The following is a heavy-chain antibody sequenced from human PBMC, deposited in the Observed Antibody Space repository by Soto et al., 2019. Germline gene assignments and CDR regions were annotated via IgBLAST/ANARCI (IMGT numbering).Heavy chain of an antibody. J-gene: IGHJ4*02. CDR3: ARDLGFGLSDY. V-gene: IGHV1-3*01. Sequence: QVQLVQSGAEVKKAGASVKVSCKASGYTLTSYAMYWVRQAPGQRLEWMGWINAGNGNTKYSQKFQGRVTITRDTSASTAYMELSSLRSEDTAVYYCARDLGFGLSDYWGQGTLVTVSS. CDR2: INAGNGNT. D-gene: IGHD3-10*01. CDR1: GYTLTSYA.